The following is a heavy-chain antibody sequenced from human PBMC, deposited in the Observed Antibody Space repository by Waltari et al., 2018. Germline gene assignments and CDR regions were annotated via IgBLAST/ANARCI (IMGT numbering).Heavy chain of an antibody. CDR1: GGSISSYY. Sequence: QVQLQESGPGLVKPSETLSLTCTVSGGSISSYYWSWIRQPPGKGLEGIRYIYYSGSTNYNPPLKSRVTISVDTSKNQFSLKLSSVTAADTAVYYCARDPGDYNYYYGMDVWGQGTTVTVSS. CDR2: IYYSGST. D-gene: IGHD4-17*01. V-gene: IGHV4-59*01. CDR3: ARDPGDYNYYYGMDV. J-gene: IGHJ6*02.